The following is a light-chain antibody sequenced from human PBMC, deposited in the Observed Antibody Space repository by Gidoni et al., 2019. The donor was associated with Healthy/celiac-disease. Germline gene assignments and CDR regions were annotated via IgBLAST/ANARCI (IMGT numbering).Light chain of an antibody. V-gene: IGLV2-23*01. CDR1: SSDVGSYNL. CDR2: EGS. CDR3: CSYAGSSTPVV. Sequence: QSSLTQPASVSGSPGQSITISCTGPSSDVGSYNLVSWYQQHPGKHPKLLIYEGSTRPSGVSNRFSGSKSGNTASLTISGLQAEDEADYYCCSYAGSSTPVVFGGGTKLTVL. J-gene: IGLJ2*01.